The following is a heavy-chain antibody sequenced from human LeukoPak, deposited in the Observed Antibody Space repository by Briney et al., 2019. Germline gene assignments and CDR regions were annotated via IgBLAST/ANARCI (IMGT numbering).Heavy chain of an antibody. CDR3: ARDVTYDSSGYYYDGYYGMDV. J-gene: IGHJ6*02. CDR2: ISAYTGNT. V-gene: IGHV1-18*01. D-gene: IGHD3-22*01. CDR1: GYTFTNFG. Sequence: ASVKVSCKASGYTFTNFGISWVRQAPGQGLEWMGWISAYTGNTNYAQNLQGRVTMTTDTSTNTAYMEVRNLRSDDTAVYYCARDVTYDSSGYYYDGYYGMDVWGQGTTVTVSS.